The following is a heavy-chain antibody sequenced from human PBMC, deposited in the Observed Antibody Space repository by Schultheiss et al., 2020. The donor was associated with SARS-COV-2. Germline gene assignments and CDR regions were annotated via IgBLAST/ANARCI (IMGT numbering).Heavy chain of an antibody. V-gene: IGHV4-59*08. D-gene: IGHD6-19*01. CDR2: IYYSGST. Sequence: SETLSLTCTVSGGSISSYYWSWIRQPPGKGLEWIGYIYYSGSTNYNPSLKSRVTISVDKSKNQFSLKLSSVTAADTAVYYCARHGYSSGWSRHYFDYWGQGTLVTVSS. CDR3: ARHGYSSGWSRHYFDY. CDR1: GGSISSYY. J-gene: IGHJ4*02.